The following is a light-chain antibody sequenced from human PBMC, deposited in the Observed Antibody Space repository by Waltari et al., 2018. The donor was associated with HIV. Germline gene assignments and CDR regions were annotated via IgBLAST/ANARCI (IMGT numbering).Light chain of an antibody. CDR3: CSYAGSSNVV. Sequence: QSALTQPASVSGSPGQSITISCTGTSSAVGAYNYVSWYQQHPGKAPKLMIYDVSKRPSGVSNRVSGSKSGNTASLTISGLQAEDEADYYCCSYAGSSNVVFGGGTKLTVL. CDR2: DVS. J-gene: IGLJ2*01. CDR1: SSAVGAYNY. V-gene: IGLV2-23*02.